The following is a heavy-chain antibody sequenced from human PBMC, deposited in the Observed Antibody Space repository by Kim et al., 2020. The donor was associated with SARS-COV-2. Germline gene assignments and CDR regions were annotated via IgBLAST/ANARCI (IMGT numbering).Heavy chain of an antibody. Sequence: GGSLRLSCAASGFSFSSYAMSWVRQAPGRDLEWVSSTSNGDSTKYYADSVKGRFTISRDNSKNTLYLQMNSLKTEDTAIYYCAKFGGGAYSNSWFPFEYWGRGTLVTVSS. CDR2: TSNGDSTK. CDR1: GFSFSSYA. J-gene: IGHJ4*02. V-gene: IGHV3-23*01. D-gene: IGHD6-13*01. CDR3: AKFGGGAYSNSWFPFEY.